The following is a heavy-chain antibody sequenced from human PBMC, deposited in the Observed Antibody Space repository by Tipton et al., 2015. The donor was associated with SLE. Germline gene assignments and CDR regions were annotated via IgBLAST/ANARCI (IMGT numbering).Heavy chain of an antibody. CDR3: VRAFETLRFLTHFDY. Sequence: QSGAEVKMPGASVKLSCQAFGYTFTNNYIHWVRQAPGQGLQWMGMVNPTTDTPTYAPKFQGRVTMTRDTSTSTVYIELNSLRSEDTAVYYCVRAFETLRFLTHFDYWGQGTLVTVSS. D-gene: IGHD3-3*01. V-gene: IGHV1-46*03. CDR2: VNPTTDTP. CDR1: GYTFTNNY. J-gene: IGHJ4*02.